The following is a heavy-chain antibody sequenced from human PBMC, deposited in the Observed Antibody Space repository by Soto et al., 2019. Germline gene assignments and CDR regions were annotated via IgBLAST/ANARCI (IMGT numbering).Heavy chain of an antibody. CDR1: GFTFSSYG. CDR2: IPYDGSNK. V-gene: IGHV3-30*18. Sequence: PGGSLRLSCAASGFTFSSYGMHWVRQAPGKGLEWVAVIPYDGSNKYYADSVKGRFTISRDNSKNTLYLQMNSLRAEDTAVYYCAKDRTVTTYVSYYYYYYGMDVWGQGTTVTVSS. J-gene: IGHJ6*02. CDR3: AKDRTVTTYVSYYYYYYGMDV. D-gene: IGHD4-17*01.